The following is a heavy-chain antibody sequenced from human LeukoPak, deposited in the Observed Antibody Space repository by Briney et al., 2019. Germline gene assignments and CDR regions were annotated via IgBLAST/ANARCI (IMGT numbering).Heavy chain of an antibody. D-gene: IGHD3-22*01. CDR2: INSDGSST. CDR3: ARPPYYYDSSGYLDY. Sequence: GALRLSCAASGFTFSSYWMHWVRQAPGKGLVWVSRINSDGSSTSYADSVKGRFTISRDNAKNTLYLQMNSLRAEDTAVYYCARPPYYYDSSGYLDYWGQGTLVTVSS. J-gene: IGHJ4*02. CDR1: GFTFSSYW. V-gene: IGHV3-74*01.